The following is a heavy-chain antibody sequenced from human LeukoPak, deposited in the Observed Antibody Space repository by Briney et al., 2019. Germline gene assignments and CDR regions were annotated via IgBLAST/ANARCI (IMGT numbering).Heavy chain of an antibody. CDR1: GGSISSSSYY. V-gene: IGHV4-39*01. CDR3: ARQEAPVAGYNWFDP. Sequence: KSSETLSLTCTVSGGSISSSSYYWGWIRQPPGKGLEWIGSIYYSGSTYYNPSLKSRVTISVDTSKNQFSLKLSSVTAADTAVNYCARQEAPVAGYNWFDPWGQGTLVTVSS. CDR2: IYYSGST. D-gene: IGHD6-19*01. J-gene: IGHJ5*02.